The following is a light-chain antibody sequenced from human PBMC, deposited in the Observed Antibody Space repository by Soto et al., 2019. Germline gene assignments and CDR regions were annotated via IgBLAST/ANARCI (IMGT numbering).Light chain of an antibody. CDR2: EVN. CDR1: SSDVGGYNY. CDR3: TSYAGGNNV. J-gene: IGLJ1*01. V-gene: IGLV2-8*01. Sequence: QSALTQPPSASGSPGQSVTISCTGTSSDVGGYNYVSWYHKYPGKVPKLMVYEVNKRPSGVPDRFSGSKSGNTASLTVSGLQAEDEADYYCTSYAGGNNVFGTGTKLTVL.